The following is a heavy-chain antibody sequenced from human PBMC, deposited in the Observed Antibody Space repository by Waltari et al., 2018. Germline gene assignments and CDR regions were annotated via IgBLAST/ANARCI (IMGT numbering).Heavy chain of an antibody. CDR2: IYYCGST. D-gene: IGHD3-16*01. J-gene: IGHJ3*02. CDR3: ARGNVEGAGNAFDI. V-gene: IGHV4-31*03. Sequence: QVQLQESGPGLVKPSQTLSLTCTVSGGSISSGGYYWSWIRQHPGKGLEWIGYIYYCGSTYYNPSLKSRVTISVDTSKNQFSLKLSSVTAADTAVYYCARGNVEGAGNAFDIWGQGTMVTVSS. CDR1: GGSISSGGYY.